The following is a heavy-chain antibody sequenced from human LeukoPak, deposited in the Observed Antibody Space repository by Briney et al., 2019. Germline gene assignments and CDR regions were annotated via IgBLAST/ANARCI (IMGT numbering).Heavy chain of an antibody. V-gene: IGHV3-23*01. D-gene: IGHD1-26*01. CDR3: AKSRWETYAVRAFDI. J-gene: IGHJ3*02. Sequence: PGGSLRLSCAASGFSFSSYAMSWVRQAPGKGLEWVSTIIGSGGTTFNADSMKGRFTIFRDNSKNALYLQMNSLRAEDTDVYYCAKSRWETYAVRAFDIWGQGTMVTVSS. CDR2: IIGSGGTT. CDR1: GFSFSSYA.